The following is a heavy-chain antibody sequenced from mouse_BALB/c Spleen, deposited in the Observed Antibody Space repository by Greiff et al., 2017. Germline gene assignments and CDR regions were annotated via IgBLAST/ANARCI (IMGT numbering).Heavy chain of an antibody. CDR1: GYSITSDYA. CDR2: ISYSGST. Sequence: EVKLEESGPGLVKPSQSLSLTCTVTGYSITSDYAWNWIRQFPGNKLEWMGYISYSGSTSYNPSLKSRISITRDTSKNQFFLQLNSVTTEDTATYYCATRLWDGYWYFDVWGAGTTVTVSS. CDR3: ATRLWDGYWYFDV. J-gene: IGHJ1*01. D-gene: IGHD4-1*01. V-gene: IGHV3-2*02.